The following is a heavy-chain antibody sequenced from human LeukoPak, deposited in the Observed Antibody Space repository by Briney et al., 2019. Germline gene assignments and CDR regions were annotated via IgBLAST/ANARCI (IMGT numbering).Heavy chain of an antibody. Sequence: ASVKVSCKASGYTFTGYYMHWVRQAPGQGLEWMGWINPNSGGTNYAQKFQGRVTMTRDTSISTAYMELSRLRSDDTAVYYCARGRGSGDWSPFDYWGQGTLVTVSS. D-gene: IGHD2-21*02. CDR3: ARGRGSGDWSPFDY. J-gene: IGHJ4*02. CDR2: INPNSGGT. V-gene: IGHV1-2*02. CDR1: GYTFTGYY.